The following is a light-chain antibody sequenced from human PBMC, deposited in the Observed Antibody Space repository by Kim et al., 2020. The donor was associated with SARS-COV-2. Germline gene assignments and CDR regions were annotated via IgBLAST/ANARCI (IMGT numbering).Light chain of an antibody. Sequence: GQKFTISCSGSSSNIGNNYVSWYQQLPGTAPKLLIYDNNKRPSGIPDRCSGSKSGTSATLGITGLQTGDEADYYCGTWDSSLSAGVFGGGTQLTVL. V-gene: IGLV1-51*01. CDR1: SSNIGNNY. J-gene: IGLJ3*02. CDR3: GTWDSSLSAGV. CDR2: DNN.